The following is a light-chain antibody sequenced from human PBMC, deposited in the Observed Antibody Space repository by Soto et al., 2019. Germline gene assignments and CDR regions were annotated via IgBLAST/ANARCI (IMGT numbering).Light chain of an antibody. CDR3: SSYTSSSNFGVV. CDR2: DVS. CDR1: SSDVGGYNY. Sequence: QSALTQPASVSGSPGQSITISCTGTSSDVGGYNYVSWYQLHPGKAPKLMIYDVSNRPAGVSNRFSGSKSGNTASLTISGLQAEDEAGYYCSSYTSSSNFGVVFGGGTKLTVL. J-gene: IGLJ2*01. V-gene: IGLV2-14*03.